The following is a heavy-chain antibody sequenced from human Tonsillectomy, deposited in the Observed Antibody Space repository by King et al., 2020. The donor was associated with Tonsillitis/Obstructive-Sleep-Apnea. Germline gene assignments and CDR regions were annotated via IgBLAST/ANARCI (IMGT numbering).Heavy chain of an antibody. CDR1: GFTFSSYA. V-gene: IGHV3-23*04. D-gene: IGHD6-19*01. Sequence: VQLVESGGGLVQPGGSLRLSCAASGFTFSSYAMSWVRQAPGKGLEWVSAISGSGGSTYYADSVKGRFTISGDNSKNTLYLQMNSLRAEDTAVYYCAKDRPGIAVAERGTDYWGQGTLVTVSS. CDR2: ISGSGGST. CDR3: AKDRPGIAVAERGTDY. J-gene: IGHJ4*02.